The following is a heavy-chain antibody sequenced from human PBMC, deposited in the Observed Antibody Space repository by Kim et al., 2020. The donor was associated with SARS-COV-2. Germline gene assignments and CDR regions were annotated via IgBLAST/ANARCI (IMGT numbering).Heavy chain of an antibody. CDR2: IYYSGST. J-gene: IGHJ4*02. CDR3: ARLGYSSGWYY. Sequence: SETLSLTCTVSGGSISSSSYYWGWIRQPPGKGLEWIGSIYYSGSTYYNPSLKSRVTISVDTSKNQFSLKLSSVTAADTAVYYCARLGYSSGWYYWGQGTLVTVSS. V-gene: IGHV4-39*01. D-gene: IGHD6-19*01. CDR1: GGSISSSSYY.